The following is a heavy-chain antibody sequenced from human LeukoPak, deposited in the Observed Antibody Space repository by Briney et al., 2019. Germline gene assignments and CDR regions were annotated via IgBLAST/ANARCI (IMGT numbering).Heavy chain of an antibody. CDR2: ITKYDGRV. J-gene: IGHJ5*02. V-gene: IGHV3-23*01. Sequence: GGSLRLSCAVSGFGVHTFAMSWVRLAPGKGLEWLASITKYDGRVYYADSVRGRFTISRDNSKNTLYLQMNSLRAEDTAVYYCAKAPRIAAAGTGWFDPWGQGTLVTVSS. CDR3: AKAPRIAAAGTGWFDP. CDR1: GFGVHTFA. D-gene: IGHD6-13*01.